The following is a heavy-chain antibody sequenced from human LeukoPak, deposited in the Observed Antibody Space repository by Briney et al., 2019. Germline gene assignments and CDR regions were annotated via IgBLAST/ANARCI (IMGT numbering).Heavy chain of an antibody. CDR2: VNPNNGVP. Sequence: ASVKVSCKASGYTLTGYYMHWVRQAPGQGLEWMGRVNPNNGVPNYAQKFQGRVTMTRDTAISTAFMELSSLGSDDTAVYFCAREVGYSSSYYGRFDPWGQGTLVIVSS. D-gene: IGHD2-2*01. J-gene: IGHJ5*02. CDR3: AREVGYSSSYYGRFDP. V-gene: IGHV1-2*06. CDR1: GYTLTGYY.